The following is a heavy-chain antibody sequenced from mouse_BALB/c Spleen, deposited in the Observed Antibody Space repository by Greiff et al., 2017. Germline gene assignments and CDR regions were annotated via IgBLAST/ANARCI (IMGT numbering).Heavy chain of an antibody. V-gene: IGHV5-17*02. D-gene: IGHD2-10*02. CDR3: ARKYGNLFDY. CDR2: ISSGSSTI. Sequence: DVHLVESGGGLVQPGGSRKLSCAASGFTFSSFGMHWVRPAPEKGLEWVAYISSGSSTIYYADTVKGRFTISRDNPKNTLFLQMTSLRSEDTAMYYCARKYGNLFDYWGQGTTLTVAS. J-gene: IGHJ2*01. CDR1: GFTFSSFG.